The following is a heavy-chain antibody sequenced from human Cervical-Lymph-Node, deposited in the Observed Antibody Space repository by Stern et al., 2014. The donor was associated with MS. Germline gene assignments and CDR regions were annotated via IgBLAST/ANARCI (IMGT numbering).Heavy chain of an antibody. CDR2: MAAYGRAK. D-gene: IGHD1-26*01. J-gene: IGHJ4*02. V-gene: IGHV3-30*04. CDR1: GFPFSEFA. CDR3: AREAVGAIYFDY. Sequence: VQLVESGGGVVQPGRSLRLSCAASGFPFSEFAMHWVRQAPGKGLEWVALMAAYGRAKFVADSVKGRFTMPRDNAKNTLSLEMNSLRAEDTAVYYCAREAVGAIYFDYWGQGTLVTVSS.